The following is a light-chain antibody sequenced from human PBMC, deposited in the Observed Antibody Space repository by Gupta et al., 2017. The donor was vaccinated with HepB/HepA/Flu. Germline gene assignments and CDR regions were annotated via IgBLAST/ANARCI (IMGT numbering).Light chain of an antibody. CDR3: QQYTNGT. CDR1: QSVSSN. CDR2: GAY. Sequence: EIVMTQSPATLSVSPGERATLSCRASQSVSSNLAWYQQKPGQAPRLLIYGAYTRATGSPARFSGSGAGTEFTLTSRRRKSEDFDGYDRQQYTNGTFGHGTKVDIK. J-gene: IGKJ3*01. V-gene: IGKV3-15*01.